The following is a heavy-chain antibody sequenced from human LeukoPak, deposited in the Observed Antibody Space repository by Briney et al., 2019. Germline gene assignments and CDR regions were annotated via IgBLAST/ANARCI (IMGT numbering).Heavy chain of an antibody. Sequence: PSETLSLTCAVYGGSFSGYYWSWIRQPPGKGLEWIGKINHSGSTNYNPSLKSRVTISVDTSKNQFSLKLSSVTAADTAVYYCAREKTDLSSGDDYWGQGTLVTVSS. CDR3: AREKTDLSSGDDY. J-gene: IGHJ4*02. D-gene: IGHD6-19*01. CDR2: INHSGST. V-gene: IGHV4-34*01. CDR1: GGSFSGYY.